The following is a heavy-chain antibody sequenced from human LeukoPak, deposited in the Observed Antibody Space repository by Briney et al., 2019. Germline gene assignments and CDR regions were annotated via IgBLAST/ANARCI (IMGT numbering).Heavy chain of an antibody. J-gene: IGHJ4*02. CDR3: AKRPSAYCFEGGCYFTY. CDR2: ISGSGANT. CDR1: GFSFSSYA. Sequence: GGSLRLSCAASGFSFSSYAMSWVRQAPGRGLEWVSAISGSGANTYYADSVKGRFTISRDNGKDTLYLQMNTLRAEDTAVYYCAKRPSAYCFEGGCYFTYWGQGTLVIVSS. V-gene: IGHV3-23*01. D-gene: IGHD2-21*01.